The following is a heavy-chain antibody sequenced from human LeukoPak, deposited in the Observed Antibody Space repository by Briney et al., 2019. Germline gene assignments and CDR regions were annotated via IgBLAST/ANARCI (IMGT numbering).Heavy chain of an antibody. CDR3: ARGVDSSGYYSFDY. D-gene: IGHD3-22*01. CDR2: ISYDESNK. V-gene: IGHV3-30*03. J-gene: IGHJ4*02. CDR1: GFTVSSNY. Sequence: PGGSLRLSCAASGFTVSSNYMSWVRQAPGKGLEWVALISYDESNKYYADSVKGRFTISRDNAKNSLYLQMNSLRAEDTAVYYCARGVDSSGYYSFDYWGQGTLVTVSS.